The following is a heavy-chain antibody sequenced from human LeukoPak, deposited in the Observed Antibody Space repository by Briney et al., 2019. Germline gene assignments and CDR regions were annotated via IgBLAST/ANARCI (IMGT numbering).Heavy chain of an antibody. V-gene: IGHV3-11*06. CDR1: GFTFSDYY. CDR3: AVYYYDSSGYYYFDY. D-gene: IGHD3-22*01. J-gene: IGHJ4*02. CDR2: ISSSSSYT. Sequence: GGSLRLSCAASGFTFSDYYMSWIRQAPVKGLEWVSYISSSSSYTNYADSVKGRFTISRDNAKNSLYLQMNSLRAEDTAVYYCAVYYYDSSGYYYFDYWGQGTLVTVSS.